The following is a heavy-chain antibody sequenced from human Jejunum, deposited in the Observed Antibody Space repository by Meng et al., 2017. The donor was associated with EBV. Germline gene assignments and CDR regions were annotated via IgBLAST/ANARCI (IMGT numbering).Heavy chain of an antibody. CDR2: YYNSGST. CDR3: ARQGPSGRTFDY. CDR1: GGSISSSSYY. Sequence: PQLQEPGPGLVKPSETLSLTCTVSGGSISSSSYYWGWIRQPPGKGLEWIGTYYNSGSTYYNPSLKSRVTISVDTSKNQFSLKLISVTAADTAAYYCARQGPSGRTFDYWGQGTLVTVSS. D-gene: IGHD1-26*01. J-gene: IGHJ4*02. V-gene: IGHV4-39*01.